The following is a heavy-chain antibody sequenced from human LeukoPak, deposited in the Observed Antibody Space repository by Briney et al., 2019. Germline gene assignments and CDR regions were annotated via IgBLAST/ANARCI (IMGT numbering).Heavy chain of an antibody. CDR2: INQDGSEK. CDR1: GGSISSGDYY. V-gene: IGHV3-7*01. D-gene: IGHD3-22*01. CDR3: ARYCGGSGCYYARLAY. Sequence: ETLSLTCTVSGGSISSGDYYWSWIRQPPGKGLEWAASINQDGSEKYYVDSVKGRFTISRDNAKNSLYLEMDSLRAEDTAVYYCARYCGGSGCYYARLAYWGQGTLVAVSS. J-gene: IGHJ4*02.